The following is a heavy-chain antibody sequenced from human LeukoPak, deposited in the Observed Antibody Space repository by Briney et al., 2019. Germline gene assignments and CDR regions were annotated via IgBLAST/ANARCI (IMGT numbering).Heavy chain of an antibody. CDR2: IKQGGSEK. Sequence: GGSLRLSCAASGFTFSSYWMSWVRQAPGKGLEWVANIKQGGSEKYYVDSVKGRFTISRDNAKNSLYLQMNSLRAEDTAVYYCAKDNAYYYADYWGQGTLVTVSS. CDR3: AKDNAYYYADY. J-gene: IGHJ4*02. D-gene: IGHD3-10*01. CDR1: GFTFSSYW. V-gene: IGHV3-7*01.